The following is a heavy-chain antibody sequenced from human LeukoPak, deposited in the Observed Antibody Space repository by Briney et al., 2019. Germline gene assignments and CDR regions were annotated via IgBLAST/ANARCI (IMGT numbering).Heavy chain of an antibody. V-gene: IGHV3-11*04. Sequence: GGSLRLSCAASGFTFSDHYMSWIRQAPGKGLEWVSYISSSSSTIYYADSVKGRFTISRDNAKNSLYLQMNSLRDEDTAVYYCARALDSGSYSGDYWGQGTLVTVSS. CDR2: ISSSSSTI. D-gene: IGHD1-26*01. CDR3: ARALDSGSYSGDY. J-gene: IGHJ4*02. CDR1: GFTFSDHY.